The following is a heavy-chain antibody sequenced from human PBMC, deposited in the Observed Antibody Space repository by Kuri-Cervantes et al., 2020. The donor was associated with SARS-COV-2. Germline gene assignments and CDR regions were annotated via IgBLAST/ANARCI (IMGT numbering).Heavy chain of an antibody. J-gene: IGHJ4*02. CDR2: SIPIFGTA. CDR3: ARAVTDDSSGYKYYFDY. CDR1: GGTFSSYA. D-gene: IGHD3-22*01. Sequence: SVKVSCKASGGTFSSYAISWVRQAPGQGLEWMGGSIPIFGTANYAQKFQGRVTITTDESTSTAYMELSSLRSEDTAVYYCARAVTDDSSGYKYYFDYWGQGTLVTVSS. V-gene: IGHV1-69*05.